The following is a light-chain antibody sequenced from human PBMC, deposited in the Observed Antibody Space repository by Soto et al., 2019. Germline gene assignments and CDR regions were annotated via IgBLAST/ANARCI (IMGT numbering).Light chain of an antibody. J-gene: IGLJ1*01. CDR2: EVS. V-gene: IGLV2-14*01. Sequence: QSALTQPASVSGSPGQSITISCTGTSSDVGGYNYVSWYQQHPGKAPKLMIYEVSNRPSGFSNRFSGSKSGNTASLTISGLQAEDEADYYCSSYTGSSPLYVFGTGTKVTVL. CDR1: SSDVGGYNY. CDR3: SSYTGSSPLYV.